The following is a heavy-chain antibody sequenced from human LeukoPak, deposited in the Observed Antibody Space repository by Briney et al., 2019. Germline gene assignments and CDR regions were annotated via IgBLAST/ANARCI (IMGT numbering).Heavy chain of an antibody. D-gene: IGHD3-3*01. CDR3: ARLGVTIFGVADSPDY. CDR1: GYSFTSYW. Sequence: GESLKISCKGSGYSFTSYWIGWVRPLPRKGLEWMGIIYPGDSDTRYSPAFQGQVTISADKSISTAYLQWSSLKASDTAMYYCARLGVTIFGVADSPDYWGQGTLVTVSS. CDR2: IYPGDSDT. J-gene: IGHJ4*02. V-gene: IGHV5-51*01.